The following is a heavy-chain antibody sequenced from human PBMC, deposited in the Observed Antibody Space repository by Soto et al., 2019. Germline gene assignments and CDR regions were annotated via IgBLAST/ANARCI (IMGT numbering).Heavy chain of an antibody. Sequence: PSEALPLTCTGSGGPISRSSNHRGWIRQPPGKGLEWIGSIYYSGTTYYTPSLKSRVTISVDTSKNQFSLKVNSVTAADTAVYYCAHEMEWMLQIFNPWGQGILVTVSS. CDR2: IYYSGTT. CDR1: GGPISRSSNH. D-gene: IGHD3-3*01. J-gene: IGHJ5*02. CDR3: AHEMEWMLQIFNP. V-gene: IGHV4-39*01.